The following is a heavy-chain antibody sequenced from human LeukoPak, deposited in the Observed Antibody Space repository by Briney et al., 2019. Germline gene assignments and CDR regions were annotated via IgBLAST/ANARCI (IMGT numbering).Heavy chain of an antibody. D-gene: IGHD3-22*01. CDR2: ISSNGGST. Sequence: GGSLRLSCAASGFTFSSYAMDWVRQAPGKGLEYVSAISSNGGSTYYANSVKRRFTISRDNSKNTLYLQMGSLRAEDMAAYYCARLIGSGYSTWGQGTLVTVSS. J-gene: IGHJ5*02. CDR1: GFTFSSYA. V-gene: IGHV3-64*01. CDR3: ARLIGSGYST.